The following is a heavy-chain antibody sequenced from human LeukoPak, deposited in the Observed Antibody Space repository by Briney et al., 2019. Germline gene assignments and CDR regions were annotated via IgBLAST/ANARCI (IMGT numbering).Heavy chain of an antibody. J-gene: IGHJ1*01. V-gene: IGHV1-2*02. CDR1: GYTFSGYY. CDR2: INPNSGGT. CDR3: ARGYYDSSDYEYFQH. Sequence: SSVKVSCKASGYTFSGYYLHWVRQAPGQGLEWMGWINPNSGGTNSAQKFQGRVTMTRDTSIITAYMELSRLRSDDTAVYFCARGYYDSSDYEYFQHWGQGTLVTVSS. D-gene: IGHD3-22*01.